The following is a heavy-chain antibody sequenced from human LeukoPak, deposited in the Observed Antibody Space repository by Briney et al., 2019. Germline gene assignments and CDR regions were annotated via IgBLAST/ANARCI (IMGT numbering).Heavy chain of an antibody. V-gene: IGHV1-2*02. CDR2: INPTTGGR. CDR3: ARGGRTTSCCDDAFHI. Sequence: ASVKVSCKASAYTFTAYYMHFVGQAAGQGREGMGWINPTTGGRNYAHMFQGRVTMTRDTSISTAYMQLRRLTSDDTPLYYCARGGRTTSCCDDAFHIWGQGTMVSVSS. CDR1: AYTFTAYY. J-gene: IGHJ3*02. D-gene: IGHD2-2*01.